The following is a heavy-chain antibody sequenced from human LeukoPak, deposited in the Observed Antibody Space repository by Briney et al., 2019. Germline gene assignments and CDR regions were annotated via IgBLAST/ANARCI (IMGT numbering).Heavy chain of an antibody. D-gene: IGHD2-2*02. CDR2: IYTSGST. CDR3: AREVPCSSTSCYTGAFDI. CDR1: GGSISSYY. J-gene: IGHJ3*02. Sequence: PSETLSLTCTVSGGSISSYYWSWIRQPAGKGLEWIGRIYTSGSTNYNPSLKSRVTMSVDTSKNQFSLKLSSVTAADTAVYYCAREVPCSSTSCYTGAFDIWGQGTMVTVSS. V-gene: IGHV4-4*07.